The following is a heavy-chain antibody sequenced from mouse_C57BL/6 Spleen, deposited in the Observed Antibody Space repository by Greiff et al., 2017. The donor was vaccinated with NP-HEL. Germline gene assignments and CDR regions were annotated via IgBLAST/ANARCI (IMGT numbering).Heavy chain of an antibody. Sequence: QVQLQHHLPALFPPFSSFHFSFNSSFSTFTISFLHFFNHIPLQCLYWIGIIHPNSGSTNYNEKFKSKATLTVDKSSSTAYMQLSSLTSEDSAVYYCARGYYGSSYGAMDYWGQGTSVTVSS. CDR3: ARGYYGSSYGAMDY. CDR1: FSTFTISF. V-gene: IGHV1-64*01. D-gene: IGHD1-1*01. J-gene: IGHJ4*01. CDR2: IHPNSGST.